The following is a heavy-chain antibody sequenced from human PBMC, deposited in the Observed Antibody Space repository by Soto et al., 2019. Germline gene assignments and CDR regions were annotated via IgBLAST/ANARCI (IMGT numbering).Heavy chain of an antibody. CDR3: ARLWRQGYFDY. J-gene: IGHJ4*02. V-gene: IGHV4-31*03. D-gene: IGHD3-3*01. CDR1: GGSISSGGDY. CDR2: IYYRGST. Sequence: QVQLQESGPGLVKPSQTLSLTCTVSGGSISSGGDYWSWIRQHPGKGLEWIGYIYYRGSTCYNPSLKSRVTISVDTSKNQFSLKLSSVTAADTAVYYCARLWRQGYFDYWGQGTLVTVSS.